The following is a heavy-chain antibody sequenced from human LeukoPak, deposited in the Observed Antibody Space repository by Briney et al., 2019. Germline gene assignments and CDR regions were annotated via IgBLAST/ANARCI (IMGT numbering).Heavy chain of an antibody. V-gene: IGHV1-8*01. CDR3: ARGAPGSYCSGGSCLYFDY. CDR1: GYTFTSYD. J-gene: IGHJ4*02. D-gene: IGHD2-15*01. Sequence: ASVKVSCKASGYTFTSYDINWVRQATGQGLEWMGWVNPNSGHTGYAQKFQGRVTMTRNTSISTAYTELSSLRSEDTAVYYCARGAPGSYCSGGSCLYFDYWGQGTPVSVSS. CDR2: VNPNSGHT.